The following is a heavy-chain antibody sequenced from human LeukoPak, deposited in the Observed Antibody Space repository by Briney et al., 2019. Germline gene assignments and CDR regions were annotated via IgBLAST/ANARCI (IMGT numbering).Heavy chain of an antibody. J-gene: IGHJ4*02. Sequence: GASVKVSCKASGYPFTIYGISWVRQAPGQGLEWMGWINVYNGHTNYAQKFQGRVTITADESTSTAYMELSSLRSEDTAVYYCARDGCGGDCYWVSRFDYWGQGTLVTVSS. V-gene: IGHV1-18*01. CDR2: INVYNGHT. D-gene: IGHD2-21*01. CDR1: GYPFTIYG. CDR3: ARDGCGGDCYWVSRFDY.